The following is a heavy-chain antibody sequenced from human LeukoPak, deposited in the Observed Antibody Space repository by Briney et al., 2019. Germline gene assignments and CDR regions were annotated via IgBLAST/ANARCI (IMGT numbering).Heavy chain of an antibody. V-gene: IGHV1-18*01. CDR1: GYTFTSYG. Sequence: GASVKVSCKPSGYTFTSYGISWVRQAPGQGLEWMGWISAYNGNTNYAQKLQGRVTMTTDTSTSTAYMELRSLRSDDTAVYYCAREQHRYCSGGSCYTYYYGMDVWGQGTTVTVSS. CDR3: AREQHRYCSGGSCYTYYYGMDV. CDR2: ISAYNGNT. J-gene: IGHJ6*02. D-gene: IGHD2-15*01.